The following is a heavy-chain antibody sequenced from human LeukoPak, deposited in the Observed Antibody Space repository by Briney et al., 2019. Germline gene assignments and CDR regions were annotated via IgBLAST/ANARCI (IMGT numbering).Heavy chain of an antibody. CDR2: INPSGGST. J-gene: IGHJ6*02. Sequence: SXKVSCKASGYTXTSYYMHWVRQAPGQGLEWMGIINPSGGSTSYAQKFQGRVTMTRDTSTSTVYMEVRSMRAEDTAVYYCARGSPLLWFGELISFHYYYGMDVWGQGTTVTVSS. CDR3: ARGSPLLWFGELISFHYYYGMDV. V-gene: IGHV1-46*01. D-gene: IGHD3-10*01. CDR1: GYTXTSYY.